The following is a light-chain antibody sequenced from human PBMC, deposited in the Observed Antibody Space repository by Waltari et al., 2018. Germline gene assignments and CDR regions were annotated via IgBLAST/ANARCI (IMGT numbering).Light chain of an antibody. CDR2: VNSDGSH. J-gene: IGLJ3*02. Sequence: LVLTQSPSASASLGASVKLTCTLSSGYSSNVIAWLQQQPGKGLRYLMKVNSDGSHRKGDDIPDRFSASNSGTECYLTISSLQSEDEADYYCQTGGHGTWVFGGGTKLTVL. V-gene: IGLV4-69*01. CDR1: SGYSSNV. CDR3: QTGGHGTWV.